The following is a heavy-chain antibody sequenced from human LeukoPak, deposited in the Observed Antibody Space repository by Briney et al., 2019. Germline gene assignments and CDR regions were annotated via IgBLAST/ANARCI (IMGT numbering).Heavy chain of an antibody. D-gene: IGHD5-18*01. CDR3: ARVSPNTAMVSFDN. V-gene: IGHV1-2*02. CDR1: GYTFTAYY. CDR2: INPNGGGT. J-gene: IGHJ4*02. Sequence: GASVKVSCKASGYTFTAYYIHWVRQAPGQGLEWMGWINPNGGGTSYAQKFQGRVTMTRDTSISTAYMELSRLRSDDTAVYYCARVSPNTAMVSFDNWGQGTLVTVSS.